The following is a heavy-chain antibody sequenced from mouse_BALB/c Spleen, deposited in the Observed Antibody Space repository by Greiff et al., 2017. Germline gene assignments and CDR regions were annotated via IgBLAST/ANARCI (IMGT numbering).Heavy chain of an antibody. CDR2: IDPANGNT. CDR3: ASYYGSLFDY. V-gene: IGHV14-3*02. D-gene: IGHD1-1*01. J-gene: IGHJ2*01. Sequence: EVKLMESGAELVKPGASVKLSCTASGFNIKDTYMHWVKQRPEQGLEWIGRIDPANGNTKYDPKFQGKATITADTSSNTAYLQLSSLTSEDTAVYYCASYYGSLFDYWGQGTTLTVSS. CDR1: GFNIKDTY.